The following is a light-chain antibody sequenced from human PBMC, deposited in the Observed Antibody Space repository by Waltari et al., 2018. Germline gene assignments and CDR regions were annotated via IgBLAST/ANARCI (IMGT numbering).Light chain of an antibody. Sequence: EIVLTQSPATLSLSPGERATPSCRASQSVSTYLAWYQQKPGQAPRLLIYDASSRATGIPARFSGSGSGTDFTLTISSLEPEDFAIYYCQQRTKWPLMYTFGQGTKLEIK. CDR2: DAS. CDR3: QQRTKWPLMYT. V-gene: IGKV3-11*01. CDR1: QSVSTY. J-gene: IGKJ2*01.